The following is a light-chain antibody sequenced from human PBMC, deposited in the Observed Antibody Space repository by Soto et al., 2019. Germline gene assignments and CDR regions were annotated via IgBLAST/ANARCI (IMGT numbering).Light chain of an antibody. CDR3: SSYAGSNNV. Sequence: QSLLTQASSASGFPGQSVTISCPGASSDVGGYNYVSWYQQHPGKAPKLMIYEVSKRPSGVPDRFSGSKSGNTASLTVSGLQAEDEADYYCSSYAGSNNVFGTGTKVTVL. J-gene: IGLJ1*01. V-gene: IGLV2-8*01. CDR2: EVS. CDR1: SSDVGGYNY.